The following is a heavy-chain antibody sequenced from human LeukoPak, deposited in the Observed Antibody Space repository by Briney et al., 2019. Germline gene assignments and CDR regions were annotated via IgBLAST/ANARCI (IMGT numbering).Heavy chain of an antibody. Sequence: GASVKVSCKASGYTFTSYYMHWVRQAPGQGLEWMGIINPSGGSTSYAQKFQGRVTMTRDTSTSTVYMELSSLRSEDTAVYYCARDREQWLVRYYYYYGMDVWGQGTTVTVSS. D-gene: IGHD6-19*01. V-gene: IGHV1-46*01. CDR3: ARDREQWLVRYYYYYGMDV. CDR1: GYTFTSYY. CDR2: INPSGGST. J-gene: IGHJ6*02.